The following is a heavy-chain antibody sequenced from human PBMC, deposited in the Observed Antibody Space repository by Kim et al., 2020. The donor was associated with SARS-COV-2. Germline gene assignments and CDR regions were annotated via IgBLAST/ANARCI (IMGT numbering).Heavy chain of an antibody. CDR2: ISSSGSTI. J-gene: IGHJ4*02. D-gene: IGHD4-17*01. Sequence: GGSLRLSCAASGFTFSDYYMSWIRQAPGKGLEWVSYISSSGSTIYYADSVKGRFTISRDNAKNSLYLQMNSLRAEDTAVYYCARDMMTTVVRPFDYWGQGTLVTVSS. CDR3: ARDMMTTVVRPFDY. V-gene: IGHV3-11*01. CDR1: GFTFSDYY.